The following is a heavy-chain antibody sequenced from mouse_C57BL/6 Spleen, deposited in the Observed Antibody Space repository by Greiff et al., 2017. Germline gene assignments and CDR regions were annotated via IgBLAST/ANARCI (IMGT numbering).Heavy chain of an antibody. Sequence: QVQLQQPGAELVMPGASVKLSCKASGYTFTSYWMHWVKQRPGQGLEWIGEIDPSDSYTNYNQKFKGKSTLTVDKSSSTAYMQLSSLTSEDSAVYYSAARCYGSLFDYWGQGTTLTVSS. CDR3: AARCYGSLFDY. CDR1: GYTFTSYW. D-gene: IGHD1-1*01. V-gene: IGHV1-69*01. J-gene: IGHJ2*01. CDR2: IDPSDSYT.